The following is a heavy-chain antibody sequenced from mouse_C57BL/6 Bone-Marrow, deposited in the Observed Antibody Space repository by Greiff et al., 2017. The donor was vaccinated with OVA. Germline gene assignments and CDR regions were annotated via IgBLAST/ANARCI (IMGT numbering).Heavy chain of an antibody. J-gene: IGHJ4*01. Sequence: QVQLQQPGAELVKPGASVKLSCKASGYTFTSYWMQWVKQRPGQGLEWIGEIDPSDSYTNYNQKFKGKATLTVDTSSSTAYMQLSSLTSEDSAVYYCACMITTGYYYAMDYWGQGTSVTVSS. CDR1: GYTFTSYW. CDR2: IDPSDSYT. V-gene: IGHV1-50*01. CDR3: ACMITTGYYYAMDY. D-gene: IGHD2-4*01.